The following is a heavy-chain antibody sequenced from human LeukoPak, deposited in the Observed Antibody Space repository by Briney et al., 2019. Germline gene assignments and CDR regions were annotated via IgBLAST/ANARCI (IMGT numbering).Heavy chain of an antibody. V-gene: IGHV1-8*01. CDR2: MNPNRGNT. Sequence: GASVTVSFKASGYTFTTYDINWVRQATGQGLEWMGWMNPNRGNTGYAKKFQGRATMTRNTYISTAYMELRSLRSEKTAVYYWARGPWPQYSSSWYYRLTYYYYYGMDVWGQGTTVTVSS. D-gene: IGHD6-13*01. CDR1: GYTFTTYD. J-gene: IGHJ6*02. CDR3: ARGPWPQYSSSWYYRLTYYYYYGMDV.